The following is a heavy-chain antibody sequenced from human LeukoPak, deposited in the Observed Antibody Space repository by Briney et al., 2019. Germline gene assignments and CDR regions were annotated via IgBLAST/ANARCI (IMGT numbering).Heavy chain of an antibody. CDR3: ARGGYYYDSSGYYSLDY. CDR1: GGTFSSYA. Sequence: SVKVSCKASGGTFSSYAISWVRQAPGQGLEWMGRIIPIFGTANYAQKFQGRVTITADESTTTAYMELRSLRSEDTAVYYCARGGYYYDSSGYYSLDYWGQGTLVTVSS. D-gene: IGHD3-22*01. J-gene: IGHJ4*02. CDR2: IIPIFGTA. V-gene: IGHV1-69*13.